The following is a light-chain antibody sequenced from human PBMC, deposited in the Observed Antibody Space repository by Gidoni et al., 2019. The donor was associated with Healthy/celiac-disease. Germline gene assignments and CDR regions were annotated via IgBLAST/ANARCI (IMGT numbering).Light chain of an antibody. J-gene: IGLJ2*01. CDR3: NSRDSSGNPVVV. V-gene: IGLV3-19*01. CDR2: GKN. Sequence: SSELTQDPAVSVALGQTVRITFQGGSLSSYYASWYPQKPGQAPVLVIYGKNNRPSGIPDRFAGSSSGNTASLTITGAQAEEEADYYCNSRDSSGNPVVVFGGGTKLTVL. CDR1: SLSSYY.